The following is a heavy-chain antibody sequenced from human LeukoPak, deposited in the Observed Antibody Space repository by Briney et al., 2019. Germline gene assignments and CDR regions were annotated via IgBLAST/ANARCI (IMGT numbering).Heavy chain of an antibody. V-gene: IGHV3-74*01. J-gene: IGHJ4*02. CDR3: TTVERWLLNSSPF. CDR2: INTDGSST. CDR1: GFSFRSYW. Sequence: GGSLRLSCAASGFSFRSYWMHWVRQAPGKGLVWVSRINTDGSSTSYADSVKGRFTISRDNAKNTLYLQMNSLRAEDTAVYYCTTVERWLLNSSPFWGQGTLVTVSS. D-gene: IGHD5-24*01.